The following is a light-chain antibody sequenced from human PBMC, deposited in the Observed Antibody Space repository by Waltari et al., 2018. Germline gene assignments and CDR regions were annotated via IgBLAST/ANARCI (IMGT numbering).Light chain of an antibody. Sequence: QSALTQPPSASGSPGESVTISYTGTSSDIGDYDNVYWYQQHPGKAPNLMIYEVNKPPSAVPDRFSGATAGNTASLTVSGLQAEEEADYYSCSYAGTNNFYVFGTGTKVTVL. CDR3: CSYAGTNNFYV. J-gene: IGLJ1*01. V-gene: IGLV2-8*01. CDR2: EVN. CDR1: SSDIGDYDN.